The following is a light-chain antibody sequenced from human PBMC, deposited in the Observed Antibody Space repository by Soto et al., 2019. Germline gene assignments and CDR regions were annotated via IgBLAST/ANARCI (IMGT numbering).Light chain of an antibody. J-gene: IGKJ5*01. CDR3: QQYGSSPPIT. V-gene: IGKV3-20*01. CDR1: ERIYSAY. Sequence: VVLTQSPGTLSLSRGERATLSCRASERIYSAYLGWYQQKPGQAPRLLIYGTSSRATGIPDRFSGSGSGTDFTLTISRLEPEDFAVYYCQQYGSSPPITFGQGTRLEIK. CDR2: GTS.